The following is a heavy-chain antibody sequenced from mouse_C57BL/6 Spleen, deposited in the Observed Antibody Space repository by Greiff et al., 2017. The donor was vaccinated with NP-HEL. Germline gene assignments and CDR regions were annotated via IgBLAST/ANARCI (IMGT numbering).Heavy chain of an antibody. CDR1: GFTFSSYA. V-gene: IGHV5-9-1*02. D-gene: IGHD2-4*01. J-gene: IGHJ3*01. Sequence: EVQLVESGEGLVKPGGSLKLSCAASGFTFSSYAMSWVRQTPEKRLEWVAYISSGGDYIYYADTVKGRFTISRDNARNTLYLQMSSLKSEDTAMYYCTRNDDYDDWFAYWGQGTLVTVSA. CDR2: ISSGGDYI. CDR3: TRNDDYDDWFAY.